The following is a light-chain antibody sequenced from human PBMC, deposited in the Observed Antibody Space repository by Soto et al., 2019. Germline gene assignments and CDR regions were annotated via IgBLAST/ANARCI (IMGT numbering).Light chain of an antibody. CDR3: QQYYDWPT. CDR2: GLS. CDR1: QSVTSN. J-gene: IGKJ1*01. Sequence: EIVLTQSPGTLSLSPGERATLSCRASQSVTSNLAWYQQKPGQAPRLLIYGLSIRAPGVPARFSVSGSGTEFTLTISSLQSEDFAVYFCQQYYDWPTFGQGTKVDIK. V-gene: IGKV3-15*01.